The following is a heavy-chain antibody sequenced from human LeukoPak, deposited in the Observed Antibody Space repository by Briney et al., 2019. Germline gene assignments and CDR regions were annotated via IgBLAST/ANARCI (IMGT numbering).Heavy chain of an antibody. D-gene: IGHD3-22*01. CDR1: GGSISSSSYY. V-gene: IGHV4-39*01. CDR3: ARQSGYYSVDAFDI. CDR2: IYYSGST. Sequence: PSETLSLTCTVSGGSISSSSYYWGWIRQPPGKGLEWIGSIYYSGSTYYNPSLKSRVTISVDTSKNQFSPKLSSVTAADTAVYYCARQSGYYSVDAFDIWGQGTMVTVSS. J-gene: IGHJ3*02.